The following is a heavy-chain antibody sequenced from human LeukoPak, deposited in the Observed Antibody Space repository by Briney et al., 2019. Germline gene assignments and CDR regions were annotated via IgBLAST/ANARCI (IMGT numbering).Heavy chain of an antibody. CDR1: GFSFSSYA. V-gene: IGHV3-23*01. Sequence: GGSLRLSCAASGFSFSSYAMSWVRQAPGKGLEWVSGISGSGGSTYYADSVKGRFTISRDNSKNTLYLQMNSLRAEDTAVYYCAKGRTGHYFDYWGQGTLVTVSS. J-gene: IGHJ4*02. CDR3: AKGRTGHYFDY. CDR2: ISGSGGST. D-gene: IGHD1-1*01.